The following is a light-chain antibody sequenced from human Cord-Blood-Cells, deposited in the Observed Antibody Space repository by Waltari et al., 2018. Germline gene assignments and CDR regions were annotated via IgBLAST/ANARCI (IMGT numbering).Light chain of an antibody. J-gene: IGKJ1*01. CDR1: QSDLYSSNNKNY. Sequence: DIVMTQSPDSLAVSLGERATINCQSSQSDLYSSNNKNYLAWYQQKPGQPPELLIYLASTRESWVPDRFSGSGAGTDFTLTISSLQAEDVAVYYCQQYYSTPWTFGQGTKVEIK. CDR2: LAS. V-gene: IGKV4-1*01. CDR3: QQYYSTPWT.